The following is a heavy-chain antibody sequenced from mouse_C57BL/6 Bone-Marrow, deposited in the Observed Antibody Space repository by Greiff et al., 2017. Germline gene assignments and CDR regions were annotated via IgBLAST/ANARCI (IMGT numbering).Heavy chain of an antibody. J-gene: IGHJ3*01. V-gene: IGHV1-47*01. CDR1: GYTFTTYP. CDR3: AKRISYGNQEFAY. CDR2: FHPYNNDT. D-gene: IGHD2-1*01. Sequence: VQLQESGAELVKPGASVKMSCKASGYTFTTYPIEWMKQNHGKSLEWIGNFHPYNNDTKYNEKFKVKATLTVEKSSSTVYLELSRLTSDDSAVYYCAKRISYGNQEFAYWGQGTLVTVSA.